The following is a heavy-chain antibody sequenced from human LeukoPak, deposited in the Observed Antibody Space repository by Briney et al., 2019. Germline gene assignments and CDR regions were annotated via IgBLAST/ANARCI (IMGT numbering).Heavy chain of an antibody. CDR2: INPSGGST. J-gene: IGHJ4*02. V-gene: IGHV1-46*01. Sequence: ASVTVSCKASGYTFPNFFLHWVRQAPGQGLEWMGIINPSGGSTSYAQKFQGRVIMTRNMSTSTRYMELSNLRSEDTAVYYCARGRLRSLFDHWGQGTLVTVSS. CDR1: GYTFPNFF. D-gene: IGHD4-17*01. CDR3: ARGRLRSLFDH.